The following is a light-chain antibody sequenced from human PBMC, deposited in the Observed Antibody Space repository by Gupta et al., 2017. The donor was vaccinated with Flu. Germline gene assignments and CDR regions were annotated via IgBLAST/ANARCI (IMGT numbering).Light chain of an antibody. CDR1: QDISSW. CDR3: QQANSFLLT. V-gene: IGKV1-12*01. CDR2: AAS. J-gene: IGKJ4*01. Sequence: DIQMTQSPSSVSASVGDRVTITCRASQDISSWLAWYQQKPGKAPELLIYAASSLQSGVPSRFSGSGSGTDFTLTINGLQPEDFATYYCQQANSFLLTFGGETKVEIK.